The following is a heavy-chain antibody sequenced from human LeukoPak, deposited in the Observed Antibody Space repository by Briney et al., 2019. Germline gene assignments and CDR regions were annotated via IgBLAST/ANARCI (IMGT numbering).Heavy chain of an antibody. CDR1: GGSVTSTNW. J-gene: IGHJ4*02. CDR3: AREGGFYRPLDY. Sequence: SETLSLTCDVSGGSVTSTNWWTWVRQPPRKGLEWVGEVHLDGRTNYNPSLKSRLIMSVDRPENHISLKLTSVTAADTAVYYCAREGGFYRPLDYSGQGTLVTVSS. CDR2: VHLDGRT. V-gene: IGHV4-4*02. D-gene: IGHD3-3*01.